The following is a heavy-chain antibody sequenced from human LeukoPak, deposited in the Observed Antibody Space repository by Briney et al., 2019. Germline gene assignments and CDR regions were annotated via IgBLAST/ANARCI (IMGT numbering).Heavy chain of an antibody. J-gene: IGHJ4*02. CDR1: GYSFTSYW. D-gene: IGHD6-19*01. V-gene: IGHV5-51*01. Sequence: GASLKISCKGSGYSFTSYWIGWLRQMPGKGLKGMGIIYPSDSDTRYNPSFQGQVTISADKSISTAYLQWSSLKASDTAMYYCARQDLGGWSDYWGQGTLVTVSS. CDR2: IYPSDSDT. CDR3: ARQDLGGWSDY.